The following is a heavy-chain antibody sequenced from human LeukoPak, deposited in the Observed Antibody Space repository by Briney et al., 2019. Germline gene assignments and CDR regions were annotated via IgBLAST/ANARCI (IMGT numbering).Heavy chain of an antibody. D-gene: IGHD3-3*01. CDR1: GFTFSSYG. V-gene: IGHV3-30*02. CDR2: IRYDGSNK. CDR3: AKDRSYYDFWSGYYTPTEYYYYMDV. J-gene: IGHJ6*03. Sequence: GGSLRLSCAASGFTFSSYGMHWVRQAPGKGLEWVAFIRYDGSNKYYADSVKGRFTISRDNSKNTLYLQMNSLRAEDTAVYYCAKDRSYYDFWSGYYTPTEYYYYMDVWGKGTTVTVPS.